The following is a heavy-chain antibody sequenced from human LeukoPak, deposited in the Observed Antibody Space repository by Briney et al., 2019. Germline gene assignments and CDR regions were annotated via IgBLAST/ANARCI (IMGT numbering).Heavy chain of an antibody. CDR1: GYTFNRHG. J-gene: IGHJ4*02. CDR2: INTDNGNT. D-gene: IGHD3-16*01. Sequence: GASVKISCKASGYTFNRHGISWVRQAPGQGLEWMGWINTDNGNTNYAPKLQDRVTMTTDTPTSTVYMEVRSLGSDDTAVYYCARDWGSIKVITDFWGQGTLVTVSS. CDR3: ARDWGSIKVITDF. V-gene: IGHV1-18*01.